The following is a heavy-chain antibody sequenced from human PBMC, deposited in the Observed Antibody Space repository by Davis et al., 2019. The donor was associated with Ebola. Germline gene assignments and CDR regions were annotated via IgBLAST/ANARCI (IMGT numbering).Heavy chain of an antibody. CDR3: ARDDFWSGYYPRDYYYMDV. Sequence: PGGSLRLSCAASGFAFTNYGMHWVRQAPGKGLEWVAFIRHDESRIFYGDSVKGRFIISRDNSKNTLYLQMNSLRAEDTAVYYCARDDFWSGYYPRDYYYMDVWGKGTTVTVSS. D-gene: IGHD3-3*01. CDR2: IRHDESRI. V-gene: IGHV3-30*02. J-gene: IGHJ6*03. CDR1: GFAFTNYG.